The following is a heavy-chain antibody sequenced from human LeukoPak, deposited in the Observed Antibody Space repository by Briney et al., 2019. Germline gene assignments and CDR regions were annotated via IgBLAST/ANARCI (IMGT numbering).Heavy chain of an antibody. V-gene: IGHV3-23*01. CDR2: ISGSGGST. Sequence: QAGRSLRLSCAASGFTFSSYAMSWVRQAPGKVLEWVSAISGSGGSTYYADSVKGRLTISRDNSKNTLYLQMNSLRAEDTAVYYCAKGSYYGSGSYYEYFDYWGQGTLVTVSS. CDR3: AKGSYYGSGSYYEYFDY. CDR1: GFTFSSYA. J-gene: IGHJ4*02. D-gene: IGHD3-10*01.